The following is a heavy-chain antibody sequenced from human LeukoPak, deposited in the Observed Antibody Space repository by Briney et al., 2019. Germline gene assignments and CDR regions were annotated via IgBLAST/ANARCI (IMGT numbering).Heavy chain of an antibody. D-gene: IGHD3-22*01. Sequence: SETLPLTCTVSGGSISSYYWSWIRQPAGKGLEWIGRIYTSGSTNYNPSLKSRVTMSVDTSKNQFSLKLSSVTAADTAVYYCARGGAQHYYDSSGYYFDYWGQGTLVTVSS. CDR2: IYTSGST. J-gene: IGHJ4*02. V-gene: IGHV4-4*07. CDR3: ARGGAQHYYDSSGYYFDY. CDR1: GGSISSYY.